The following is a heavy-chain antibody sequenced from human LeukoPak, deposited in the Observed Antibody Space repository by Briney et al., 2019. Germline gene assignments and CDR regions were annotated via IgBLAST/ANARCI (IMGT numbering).Heavy chain of an antibody. J-gene: IGHJ4*02. D-gene: IGHD6-13*01. Sequence: PSETLSLTCTVSGGSISSYYWSWIRQPPGKGLEWIGYIYYSGSTNYNPSLKSRVTISVDTSKNQLSLKLSSVTAADTAVYYCARDRGIAAATPYYFDHWGQGILVTVSS. V-gene: IGHV4-59*01. CDR1: GGSISSYY. CDR2: IYYSGST. CDR3: ARDRGIAAATPYYFDH.